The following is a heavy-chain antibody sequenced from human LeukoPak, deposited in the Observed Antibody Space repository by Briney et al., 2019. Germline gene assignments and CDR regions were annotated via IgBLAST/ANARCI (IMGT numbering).Heavy chain of an antibody. CDR3: ARWVAVAGKNFDY. Sequence: PSETLSLTCTVSGGSISSSSYYWGWIRQPPGKGLEWIGSIYYSGSTYYNPSLKSRVTISVDTSKNQFSLKLSSVTAADTAVYYCARWVAVAGKNFDYWGQGTLVTVSS. D-gene: IGHD6-19*01. CDR1: GGSISSSSYY. J-gene: IGHJ4*02. V-gene: IGHV4-39*07. CDR2: IYYSGST.